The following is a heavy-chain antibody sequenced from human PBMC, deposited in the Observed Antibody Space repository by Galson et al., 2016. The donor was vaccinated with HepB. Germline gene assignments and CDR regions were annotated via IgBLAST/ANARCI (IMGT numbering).Heavy chain of an antibody. V-gene: IGHV2-5*02. CDR1: GFSLSTSGVG. D-gene: IGHD6-13*01. CDR2: IYWDDDK. CDR3: AQRRGLFANRVAGGWFDP. Sequence: PALVKPTQTLTLTCTFSGFSLSTSGVGVGWIRQPPGKALEWLALIYWDDDKRYSPSLKSRLTITKDTSKNQVVLTMTNMDPVDTATYYCAQRRGLFANRVAGGWFDPWGQGTLVTVSS. J-gene: IGHJ5*02.